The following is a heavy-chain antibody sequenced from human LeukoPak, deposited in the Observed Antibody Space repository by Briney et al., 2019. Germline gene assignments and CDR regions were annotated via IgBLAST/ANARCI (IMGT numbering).Heavy chain of an antibody. CDR1: GGSISYY. CDR2: VYYSGTT. Sequence: PSETLSLTCSVSGGSISYYWGWIRQPPGKALEWIGSVYYSGTTSYNPSLKSRVTISVDMSKNHFSLRLSSVTAADTAVYYCARDIRWSTTSWYYYYMDVWGKGTTVTVSS. V-gene: IGHV4-39*07. J-gene: IGHJ6*03. CDR3: ARDIRWSTTSWYYYYMDV. D-gene: IGHD2-2*01.